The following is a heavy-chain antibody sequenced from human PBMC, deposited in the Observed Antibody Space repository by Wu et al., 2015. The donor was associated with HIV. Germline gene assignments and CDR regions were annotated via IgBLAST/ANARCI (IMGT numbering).Heavy chain of an antibody. CDR2: IIPIFGTA. CDR1: GGTLRSYA. CDR3: ARERMADWYCNL. J-gene: IGHJ2*01. D-gene: IGHD2-8*01. V-gene: IGHV1-69*13. Sequence: QVQLVQSGTEMKKPGSSVKVSCKASGGTLRSYAISWVRQAPGQGLDWMGRIIPIFGTADYAQKFQGRVTITADGSTSTAYMELSSLKSEDTAMYYCARERMADWYCNLWGRGTLVTVSS.